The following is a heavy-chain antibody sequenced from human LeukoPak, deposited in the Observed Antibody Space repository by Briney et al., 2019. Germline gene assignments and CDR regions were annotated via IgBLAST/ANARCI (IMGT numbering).Heavy chain of an antibody. CDR2: IYPGDSDT. CDR3: ARPVDSSSSSFDY. J-gene: IGHJ4*02. Sequence: GESLKISCKGSGYNFISYWIGWVRQMPGKGLECMGIIYPGDSDTRYSPSFQGQVTISADKSISTAYLQWSSLKASDTAMYYCARPVDSSSSSFDYWGQGTLVTVSS. CDR1: GYNFISYW. V-gene: IGHV5-51*01. D-gene: IGHD6-6*01.